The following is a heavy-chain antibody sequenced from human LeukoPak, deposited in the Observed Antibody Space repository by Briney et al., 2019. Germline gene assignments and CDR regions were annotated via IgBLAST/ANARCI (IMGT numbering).Heavy chain of an antibody. V-gene: IGHV3-7*01. CDR3: ARHRYFYFDP. CDR1: GFTFSLHY. CDR2: IKEDGTNT. Sequence: RSGGSLRLSCAGSGFTFSLHYMGWVRQTPGKGLEWVANIKEDGTNTFYVDSVKGRFTISKDNAKDSVYLQMNSLRVEDTAIYYCARHRYFYFDPWGQGTLVTVSS. D-gene: IGHD1-1*01. J-gene: IGHJ4*02.